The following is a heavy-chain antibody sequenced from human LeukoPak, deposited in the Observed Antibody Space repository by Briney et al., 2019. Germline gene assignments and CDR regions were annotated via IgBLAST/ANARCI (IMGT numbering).Heavy chain of an antibody. CDR2: INPNNGDT. V-gene: IGHV1-2*06. Sequence: GASVKVSCKASGYTFTGYYMYWVRQAPGQGLEWMGRINPNNGDTTYAQKFQDRVTMTRDTSINIAYMELSSLRSDDTAVYYCVRDLSGITATSRGDDYWGQGTLVTVSS. CDR3: VRDLSGITATSRGDDY. D-gene: IGHD1-20*01. J-gene: IGHJ4*02. CDR1: GYTFTGYY.